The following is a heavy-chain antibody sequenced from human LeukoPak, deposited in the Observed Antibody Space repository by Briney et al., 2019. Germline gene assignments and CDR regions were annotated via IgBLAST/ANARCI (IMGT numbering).Heavy chain of an antibody. Sequence: GESLRLSCAASGFTFSSYSMNWVRQAPGKGLEYVSAISSNGGSTYYANSVKGRFTISRDNSKNTLYLQMGSLRAEDMAVYYCARGGNDFWSGYYYPFSDYWGQGTLVTVSS. D-gene: IGHD3-3*01. CDR1: GFTFSSYS. J-gene: IGHJ4*02. CDR2: ISSNGGST. V-gene: IGHV3-64*01. CDR3: ARGGNDFWSGYYYPFSDY.